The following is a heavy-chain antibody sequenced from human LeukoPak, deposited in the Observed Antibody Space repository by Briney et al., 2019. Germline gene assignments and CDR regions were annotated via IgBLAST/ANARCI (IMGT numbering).Heavy chain of an antibody. CDR3: ARTTYYYGSGTLNWFDP. CDR2: IYHSGST. D-gene: IGHD3-10*01. V-gene: IGHV4-4*02. J-gene: IGHJ5*02. CDR1: GGSISSSDW. Sequence: SGTLSLTCAVSGGSISSSDWWSWGRQPPGKGLEWIGEIYHSGSTNYNPSLKSRVTISVDKSKNQFSLKLSSVTAADTAVYYCARTTYYYGSGTLNWFDPWGQGTLVTVSS.